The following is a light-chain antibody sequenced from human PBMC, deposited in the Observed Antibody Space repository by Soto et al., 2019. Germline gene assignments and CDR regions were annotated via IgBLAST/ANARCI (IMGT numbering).Light chain of an antibody. CDR1: SSDVGDYNY. CDR2: EVS. V-gene: IGLV2-8*01. CDR3: SSYAGSNNYV. Sequence: QSVLTQPPSASGSPGQSVTISCIGTSSDVGDYNYVSWYQHHPGKAPKLMIFEVSKRPSGVPDRFSGSKSGNTASLTISGLQAEDEADYYCSSYAGSNNYVFGTGTKVTVL. J-gene: IGLJ1*01.